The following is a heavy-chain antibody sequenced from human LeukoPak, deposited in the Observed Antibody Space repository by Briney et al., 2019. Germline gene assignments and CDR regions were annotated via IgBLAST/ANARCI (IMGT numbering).Heavy chain of an antibody. Sequence: ASVKVSCKASGYTFTSYGISWVRQAPGQGLEWMGWISAYNGNTNYAQKLQGRVTMTTDTSTSTAYMELRSPRSDDTAVYYCASFAYYYDSSGYYYNYWGQGTLVTVSS. CDR3: ASFAYYYDSSGYYYNY. CDR1: GYTFTSYG. J-gene: IGHJ4*02. CDR2: ISAYNGNT. V-gene: IGHV1-18*01. D-gene: IGHD3-22*01.